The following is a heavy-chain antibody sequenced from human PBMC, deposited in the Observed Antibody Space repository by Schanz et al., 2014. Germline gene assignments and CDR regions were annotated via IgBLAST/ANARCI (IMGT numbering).Heavy chain of an antibody. Sequence: QVQLVESGGGVAQPGGSLRLSCAASGFSFSGYGMHWVRQAPGKGLEWVAYIRFDASAKYYGDSVEGRFTISRDNAKNSLFLQMSSLRAEDTALYYCAKGRTSMVYDMDVWGQGTTVTVSS. D-gene: IGHD5-18*01. CDR2: IRFDASAK. CDR1: GFSFSGYG. V-gene: IGHV3-30*02. CDR3: AKGRTSMVYDMDV. J-gene: IGHJ6*02.